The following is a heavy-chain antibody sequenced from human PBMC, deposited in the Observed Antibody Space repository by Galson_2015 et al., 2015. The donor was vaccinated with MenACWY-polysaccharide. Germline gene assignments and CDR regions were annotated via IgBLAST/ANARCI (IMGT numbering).Heavy chain of an antibody. D-gene: IGHD3-10*01. Sequence: SLRLSCATSGFTFSNAWMSWVRQAPGKGLEWVGRIKSKYNGGTTDYAAPVKGRFSISRDDSQCTAYLQMNSLRTDDTGIYYCTTWGRDVYWGQGTVVTV. CDR2: IKSKYNGGTT. J-gene: IGHJ4*02. V-gene: IGHV3-15*01. CDR1: GFTFSNAW. CDR3: TTWGRDVY.